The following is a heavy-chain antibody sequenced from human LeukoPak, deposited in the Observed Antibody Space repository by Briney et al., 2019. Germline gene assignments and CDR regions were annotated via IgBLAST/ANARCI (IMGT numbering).Heavy chain of an antibody. CDR1: GGSISSSSYY. V-gene: IGHV4-39*07. CDR2: IYYSGST. Sequence: SETLSLTCTVSGGSISSSSYYWGWIRQPPGKGLEWIGSIYYSGSTYYNPSLKSRVTISVDTSKNQFSLKLSSVTAADTAVYYCARGGYYGSFYWGQGTLVTVSS. CDR3: ARGGYYGSFY. D-gene: IGHD3-10*01. J-gene: IGHJ4*02.